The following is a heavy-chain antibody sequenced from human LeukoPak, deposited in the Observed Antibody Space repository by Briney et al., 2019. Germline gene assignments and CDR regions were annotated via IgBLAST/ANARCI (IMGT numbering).Heavy chain of an antibody. CDR3: ASSSYGSGSYYKH. V-gene: IGHV1-8*01. CDR2: MNPNSGNT. CDR1: GYTFTSYD. Sequence: ASVKVSCKASGYTFTSYDINWVRQATGQGLEWMGWMNPNSGNTGYAQKFQGRVTMTRDTSISTAYMELSSLRSEDTAVYYCASSSYGSGSYYKHWGQGTLVTVSS. J-gene: IGHJ4*02. D-gene: IGHD3-10*01.